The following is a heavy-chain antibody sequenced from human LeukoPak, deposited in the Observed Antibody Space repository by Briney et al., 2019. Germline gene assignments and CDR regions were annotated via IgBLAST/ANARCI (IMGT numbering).Heavy chain of an antibody. CDR3: ARDLSSGYSRGGFDP. D-gene: IGHD3-22*01. CDR1: GYTFTSYY. J-gene: IGHJ5*02. CDR2: INPSGGST. Sequence: ASVKVSCTASGYTFTSYYMHWVRQAPGQGLEWMGIINPSGGSTSYAQKFQGRVTMTRDTSTSTVYMELSSLRSEDTAVYYCARDLSSGYSRGGFDPWGQGTLVIVSS. V-gene: IGHV1-46*01.